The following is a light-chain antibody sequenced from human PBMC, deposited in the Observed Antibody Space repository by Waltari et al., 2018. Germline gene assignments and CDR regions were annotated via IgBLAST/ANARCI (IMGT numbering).Light chain of an antibody. CDR2: KAN. J-gene: IGLJ3*02. CDR1: SGSVSSTSF. Sequence: QTVVTQEPSLSVSPGGTVTLTCALSSGSVSSTSFVSWYQQSPGQTPRSLVYKANIRSSGVPDRFSGSIVGNKAALIITGAQADDESDYFCLVYMGSGIWVFGGGTKLTVL. V-gene: IGLV8-61*01. CDR3: LVYMGSGIWV.